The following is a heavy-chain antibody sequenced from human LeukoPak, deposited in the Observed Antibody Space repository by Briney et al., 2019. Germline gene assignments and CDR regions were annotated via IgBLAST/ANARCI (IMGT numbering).Heavy chain of an antibody. D-gene: IGHD1-1*01. V-gene: IGHV3-11*04. CDR2: ISSSGSTI. CDR3: ARGYRNRFDP. CDR1: GFSFRNYA. Sequence: GGSLRLSCAVSGFSFRNYAMSWIRQAPGKGLEWVSYISSSGSTIYYADSVKGRFTISRDNAKNSLYLQMNSLRAEDTAVYYCARGYRNRFDPWGQGTLVTVSS. J-gene: IGHJ5*02.